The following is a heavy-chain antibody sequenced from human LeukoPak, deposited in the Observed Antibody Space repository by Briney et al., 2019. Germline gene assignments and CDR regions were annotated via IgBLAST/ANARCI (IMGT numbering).Heavy chain of an antibody. J-gene: IGHJ4*02. CDR3: ARDLPFDY. CDR2: IYSGGST. V-gene: IGHV3-66*01. Sequence: GGSLRLSCAASGFTFSSYSMNWVRQAPGKGLEWVSVIYSGGSTYYADSVKGRLTISRDNSKNTVDLQMNSLRVEDTAVYYCARDLPFDYWGQGTLVTVSS. CDR1: GFTFSSYS.